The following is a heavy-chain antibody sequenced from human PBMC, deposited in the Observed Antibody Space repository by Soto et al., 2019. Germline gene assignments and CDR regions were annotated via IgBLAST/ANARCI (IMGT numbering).Heavy chain of an antibody. Sequence: QIALKESGPTLVKPSQTLTLTCTFSGFSFRTTGAGVGWIRQPPGKALEWLALIIWNDAKRYSPSLRSRLTMSKATPNNQFVVTMTNVGPGDTATDYCAYSLGGSSSGGNFDYWGQGTPVTVYS. CDR1: GFSFRTTGAG. CDR2: IIWNDAK. D-gene: IGHD2-15*01. J-gene: IGHJ4*02. V-gene: IGHV2-5*01. CDR3: AYSLGGSSSGGNFDY.